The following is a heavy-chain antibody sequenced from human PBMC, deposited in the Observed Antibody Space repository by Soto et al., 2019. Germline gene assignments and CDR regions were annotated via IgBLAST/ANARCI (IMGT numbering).Heavy chain of an antibody. J-gene: IGHJ6*02. CDR1: GYTFTGYY. CDR3: ARNYYESSGYYWDYYYGMDV. CDR2: INPNSGGT. V-gene: IGHV1-2*04. D-gene: IGHD3-22*01. Sequence: GASVKVSCKASGYTFTGYYMHWVRQAPGQGLEWMGWINPNSGGTNYAQKFQGWVTMTRDTSISTAYMELSRLRSDDTAVYYCARNYYESSGYYWDYYYGMDVRGQGTTVTVSS.